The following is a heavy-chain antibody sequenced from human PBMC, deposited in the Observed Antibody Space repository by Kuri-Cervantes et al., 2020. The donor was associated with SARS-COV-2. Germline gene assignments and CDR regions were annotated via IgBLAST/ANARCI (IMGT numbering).Heavy chain of an antibody. Sequence: QTLSLTCAFYGESFSGYYWNWIRQAPGKGLEWIGEVNHRGSTNYNPSLKSRVTISVDTSSKQFSLHLGSVTAADTAVYYCARPGGFLDVWGKGTTVTVSS. D-gene: IGHD4-23*01. V-gene: IGHV4-34*01. CDR3: ARPGGFLDV. J-gene: IGHJ6*04. CDR2: VNHRGST. CDR1: GESFSGYY.